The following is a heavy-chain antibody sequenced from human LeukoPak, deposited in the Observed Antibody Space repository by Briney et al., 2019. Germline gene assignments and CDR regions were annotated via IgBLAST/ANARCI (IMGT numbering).Heavy chain of an antibody. D-gene: IGHD3-10*01. J-gene: IGHJ4*02. CDR3: AREYYYGSFLGD. Sequence: ASVKVSCKASGYTFTGYYMHWVRQAPGQGLEWMGWINPDSGGTNYARKFQGRVTMTRDTSISTAYMELSRLRSGDTAVYYCAREYYYGSFLGDWGQGTLVTVSS. V-gene: IGHV1-2*02. CDR1: GYTFTGYY. CDR2: INPDSGGT.